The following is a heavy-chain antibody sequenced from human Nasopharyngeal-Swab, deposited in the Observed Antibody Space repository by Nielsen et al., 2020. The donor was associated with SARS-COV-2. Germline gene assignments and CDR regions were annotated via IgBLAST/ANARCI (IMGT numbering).Heavy chain of an antibody. CDR2: IYYNGNT. D-gene: IGHD6-13*01. CDR1: GDSIAYSTFY. V-gene: IGHV4-39*01. CDR3: VRSSSWYYFDY. Sequence: SETLSLTCTVSGDSIAYSTFYWGWSRQPPGKGLEWIGNIYYNGNTYQNPSLKSRLTIPVDKSKNQFSLQLSSVTAADTAVYYCVRSSSWYYFDYWAQGTQVTVSS. J-gene: IGHJ4*02.